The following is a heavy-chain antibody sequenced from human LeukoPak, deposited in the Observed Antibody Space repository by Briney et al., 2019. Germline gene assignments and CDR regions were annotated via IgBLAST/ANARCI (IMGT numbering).Heavy chain of an antibody. J-gene: IGHJ6*03. CDR2: ISSSSSYI. CDR3: ARAYSETYGLGYYYMDV. V-gene: IGHV3-21*01. D-gene: IGHD1-26*01. Sequence: GGSLRLSCAASGFTFTNNFMSWVRQVPGKGLEWVSSISSSSSYIYYADSVKGRFTISRDNAKNSLYLQMNSLRAEDTAVYYCARAYSETYGLGYYYMDVWGKGTTVTISS. CDR1: GFTFTNNF.